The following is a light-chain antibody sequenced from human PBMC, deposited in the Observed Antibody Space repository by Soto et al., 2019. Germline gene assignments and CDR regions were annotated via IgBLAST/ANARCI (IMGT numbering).Light chain of an antibody. CDR1: QSISSY. CDR3: QQSYSTPPIT. Sequence: DFRLTQSPYSLYASVVARVTITCRASQSISSYLNWYQQKPGKAPKLLIYAASSLQSGVPSRFSGSGSGTDFTLTISSLQPEDFATYYCQQSYSTPPITSGQGTRLGI. CDR2: AAS. J-gene: IGKJ5*01. V-gene: IGKV1-39*01.